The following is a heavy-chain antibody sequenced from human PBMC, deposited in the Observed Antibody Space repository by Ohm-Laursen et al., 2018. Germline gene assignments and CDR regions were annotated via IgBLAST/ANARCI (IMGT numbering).Heavy chain of an antibody. J-gene: IGHJ4*02. CDR2: IDASGGTI. V-gene: IGHV3-48*01. CDR3: ARVEAAAGTFDY. CDR1: GFTFSTYS. D-gene: IGHD6-13*01. Sequence: SLRLSCAASGFTFSTYSMNWVRQAPGKGLEWLSYIDASGGTIYYADSMEGRFTISRDNAKNSLYLQMNSLRAEDTAVYYCARVEAAAGTFDYWGQGTLVTVSS.